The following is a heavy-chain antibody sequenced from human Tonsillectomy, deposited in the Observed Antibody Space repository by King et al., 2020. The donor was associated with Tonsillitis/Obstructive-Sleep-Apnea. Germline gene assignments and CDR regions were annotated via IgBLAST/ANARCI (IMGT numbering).Heavy chain of an antibody. V-gene: IGHV1-58*02. CDR3: AADDPYYDSSGYYYRYYYYGMDV. D-gene: IGHD3-22*01. CDR2: IVVGSGNT. J-gene: IGHJ6*02. Sequence: QLVQSGPEVKKPGTSVKVSCKASGFTFTSSAMQWVRQARGQRLEWIGWIVVGSGNTNYEQKFQERVTITRDISTSTAYMELSSLTSEDTAVYYCAADDPYYDSSGYYYRYYYYGMDVWGQGTTVTVSS. CDR1: GFTFTSSA.